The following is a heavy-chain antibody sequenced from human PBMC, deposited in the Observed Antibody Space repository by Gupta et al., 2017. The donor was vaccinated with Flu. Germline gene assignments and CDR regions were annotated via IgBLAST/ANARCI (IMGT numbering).Heavy chain of an antibody. D-gene: IGHD6-13*01. V-gene: IGHV2-26*01. CDR1: GFSLSNARMG. J-gene: IGHJ6*02. CDR3: ARSGYSSSWYQIDYYYYGMDV. Sequence: QVTLKESGPVLVKPTETLTLTCTVSGFSLSNARMGVSWIRQPPGKAMEWLAPIFSLDEKSYSQSLKSRLTISKYTSKSQVVLTMTNMDPVDTATYYCARSGYSSSWYQIDYYYYGMDVWGQGTTVTVSS. CDR2: IFSLDEK.